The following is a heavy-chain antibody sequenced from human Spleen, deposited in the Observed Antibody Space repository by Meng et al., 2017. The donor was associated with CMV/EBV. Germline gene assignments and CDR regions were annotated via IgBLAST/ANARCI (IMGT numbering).Heavy chain of an antibody. Sequence: SGYPFTAYYIHWVRQAPGQGLEWMGWIHPNNDATYYAQKFQGSINMTRDTSITTAYVDLSSLRFNDTAIYYCARDRGGTSSNGYFFDYWGQGTLVTVSS. V-gene: IGHV1-2*02. CDR3: ARDRGGTSSNGYFFDY. CDR1: GYPFTAYY. CDR2: IHPNNDAT. D-gene: IGHD4-23*01. J-gene: IGHJ4*02.